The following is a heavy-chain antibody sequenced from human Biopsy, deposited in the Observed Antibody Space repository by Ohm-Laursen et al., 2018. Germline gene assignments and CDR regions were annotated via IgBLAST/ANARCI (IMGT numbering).Heavy chain of an antibody. CDR3: ALGGGSYVNFDY. Sequence: PPGTLSLTCAVSGGSISNYFWTWIRQPPGKGLEWIGYFRFEDRTSYNSSLKSRVTISADTSKNQFSLRLSSVTAADTAVYYCALGGGSYVNFDYWGHGTLVTVSS. CDR2: FRFEDRT. V-gene: IGHV4-59*01. J-gene: IGHJ4*01. CDR1: GGSISNYF. D-gene: IGHD1-26*01.